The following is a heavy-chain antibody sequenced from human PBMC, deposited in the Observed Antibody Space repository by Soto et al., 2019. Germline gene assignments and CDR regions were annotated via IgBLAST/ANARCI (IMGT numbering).Heavy chain of an antibody. CDR3: ARESSSGNSYFDY. J-gene: IGHJ4*02. V-gene: IGHV3-23*01. CDR2: ISNSGGRT. D-gene: IGHD1-26*01. Sequence: GGSLRLSCTASGFTFGDYAMSWFRQAPGKGLEWVSGISNSGGRTHYADSVKGRFTISRDNSKNTLFLQMNSVRADDTAMYYCARESSSGNSYFDYWGRGTLVTVSS. CDR1: GFTFGDYA.